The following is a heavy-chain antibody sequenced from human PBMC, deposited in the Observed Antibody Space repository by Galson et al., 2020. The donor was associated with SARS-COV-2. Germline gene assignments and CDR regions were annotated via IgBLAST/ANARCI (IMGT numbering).Heavy chain of an antibody. CDR3: ARGLGATDLDY. J-gene: IGHJ4*02. Sequence: GGSLRLSCAASGFTFSSYTLNWVRQAPGKGLEWVSYISSSSGTIYYADSVKGRFTISRGHAKNSLYLQMSSLRDEDTAAYYCARGLGATDLDYWGQGTLVTVSS. V-gene: IGHV3-48*02. CDR2: ISSSSGTI. D-gene: IGHD3-16*01. CDR1: GFTFSSYT.